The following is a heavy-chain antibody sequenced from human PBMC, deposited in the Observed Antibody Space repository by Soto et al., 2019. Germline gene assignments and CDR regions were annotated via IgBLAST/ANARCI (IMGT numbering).Heavy chain of an antibody. CDR1: GYTFTSYG. CDR2: ISAYNGNT. D-gene: IGHD3-22*01. J-gene: IGHJ5*02. CDR3: ARDLGESSGYYSTNWFAP. Sequence: ASVKVSCKASGYTFTSYGISWVRQAPGQGLEWMGWISAYNGNTNYAQKLQGRVTMTTDTSTSTAYMELRSLRSDDTAVYYCARDLGESSGYYSTNWFAPWGQGTLVTVSS. V-gene: IGHV1-18*01.